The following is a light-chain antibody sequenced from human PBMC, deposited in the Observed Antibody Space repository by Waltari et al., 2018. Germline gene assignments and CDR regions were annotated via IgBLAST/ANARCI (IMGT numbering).Light chain of an antibody. J-gene: IGLJ3*02. CDR2: DVN. CDR1: TSDLGGYNY. CDR3: CSFTSSSTWV. V-gene: IGLV2-14*01. Sequence: QSALTQPASVSGSPGPSITIPCTGTTSDLGGYNYVSWYQQHPGKAPKLLIYDVNSRPSGVSNRFSGSKSGNTASLIISGLQAEDEADYYCCSFTSSSTWVFGGGTKLTVL.